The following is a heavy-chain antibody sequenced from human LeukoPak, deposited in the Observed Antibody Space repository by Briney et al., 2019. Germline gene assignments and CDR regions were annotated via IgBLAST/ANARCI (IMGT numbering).Heavy chain of an antibody. CDR3: ARGELSGYEFFDY. J-gene: IGHJ4*02. D-gene: IGHD5-12*01. Sequence: GGSLRLSCAASGSTFSSYAMSWVRQAPGKGLEWVSAISGAGGHTYYADSVRGRFTISRDNSKSTLYLQMNSLRAEDTAVYYCARGELSGYEFFDYWGQGTLVTVSS. V-gene: IGHV3-23*01. CDR1: GSTFSSYA. CDR2: ISGAGGHT.